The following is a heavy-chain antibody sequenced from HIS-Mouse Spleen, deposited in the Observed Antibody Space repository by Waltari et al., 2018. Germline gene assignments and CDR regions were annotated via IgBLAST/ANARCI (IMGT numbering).Heavy chain of an antibody. CDR2: ITYAGSNK. J-gene: IGHJ4*02. D-gene: IGHD6-19*01. CDR3: AKASSGWLDY. Sequence: QVQLVESGGAVVQPGRSLRLSCAASGFTFSSSGLLWVRQAPGKGMEWVAVITYAGSNKYYADSVKGRFTISRDNSKNTLYLQMNSLRAEDTAVYYCAKASSGWLDYWGQGTLVTVSS. CDR1: GFTFSSSG. V-gene: IGHV3-30*18.